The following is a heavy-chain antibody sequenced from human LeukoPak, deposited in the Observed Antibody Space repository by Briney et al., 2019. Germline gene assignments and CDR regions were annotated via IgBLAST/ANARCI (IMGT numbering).Heavy chain of an antibody. CDR3: AKGGNYDFWSGYYTFDY. J-gene: IGHJ4*02. Sequence: GGSLRLSCAASGFTFSSYAMSWVRQAPGKGLEWVAFIRYDGSNKYYADSVKGRFTISRDNSKNTLYLQMNSLRAEDTAVYYCAKGGNYDFWSGYYTFDYWGQGTLVTVSS. V-gene: IGHV3-30*02. CDR2: IRYDGSNK. D-gene: IGHD3-3*01. CDR1: GFTFSSYA.